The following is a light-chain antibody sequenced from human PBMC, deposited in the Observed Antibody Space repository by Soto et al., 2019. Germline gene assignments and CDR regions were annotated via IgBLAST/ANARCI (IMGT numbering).Light chain of an antibody. CDR3: QSYDSSLSGWV. J-gene: IGLJ3*02. V-gene: IGLV1-40*01. Sequence: QLVLTQPPSVSGAPGQRVTISCTGSSSNIGAGYDVHWYQQLPGTAPKLLIYGISNRPSGVPDRFSGSKSGTSVSLAITGLQAEDEADYYCQSYDSSLSGWVFGGGTKLTVL. CDR2: GIS. CDR1: SSNIGAGYD.